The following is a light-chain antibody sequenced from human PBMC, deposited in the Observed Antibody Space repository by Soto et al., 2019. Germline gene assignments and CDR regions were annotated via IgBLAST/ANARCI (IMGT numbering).Light chain of an antibody. CDR2: AAS. V-gene: IGKV1-39*01. CDR1: QSICSY. CDR3: QHSYSTPQT. J-gene: IGKJ1*01. Sequence: IPMTQSPSSLSASVGDRVTITCRASQSICSYLNWYQQKPWKAPKLLIYAASSLQSGVPSRFRVSGSGTDFTLTISSLQPEDFATYYCQHSYSTPQTFGQRTKVDIK.